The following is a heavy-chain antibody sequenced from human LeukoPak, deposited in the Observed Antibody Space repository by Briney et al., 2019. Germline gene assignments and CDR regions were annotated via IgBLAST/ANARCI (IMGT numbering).Heavy chain of an antibody. CDR2: ISGSGGST. CDR1: GFTFSSYA. V-gene: IGHV3-23*01. Sequence: SGGSLRLSCAASGFTFSSYAMSWVRQAPGKGPEWVSAISGSGGSTYYADSVKGRFTISRDNSKNTLYLQMNSLRAEDTAVYYCAKDVGDSGSYYYGYWGQGTLVTVSS. D-gene: IGHD1-26*01. CDR3: AKDVGDSGSYYYGY. J-gene: IGHJ4*02.